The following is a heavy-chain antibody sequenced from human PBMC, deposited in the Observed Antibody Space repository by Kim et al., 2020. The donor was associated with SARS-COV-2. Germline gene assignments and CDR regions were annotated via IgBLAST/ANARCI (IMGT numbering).Heavy chain of an antibody. V-gene: IGHV1-46*01. CDR3: GREFRGGYHDY. Sequence: ASVKVSCKTSGYTFTNYYIHWVRQAPGQGLEWMGIINLSDGYTNYAQRFQGRITVTRDTSTGTLYMELSSLRSEDTAVYYCGREFRGGYHDYWGQGTLVTISS. CDR2: INLSDGYT. CDR1: GYTFTNYY. D-gene: IGHD5-12*01. J-gene: IGHJ4*02.